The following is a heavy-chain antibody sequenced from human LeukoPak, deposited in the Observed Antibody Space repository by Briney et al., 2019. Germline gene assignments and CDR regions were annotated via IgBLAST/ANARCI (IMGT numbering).Heavy chain of an antibody. CDR1: GGSISSSSYY. J-gene: IGHJ4*02. CDR2: IYYSGST. V-gene: IGHV4-39*01. CDR3: ARLLTIFGVVDY. Sequence: ASETLSLTCTVSGGSISSSSYYWGWIRQPPGKGLGWIGCIYYSGSTYYNPSLKSRVTISADMTKNQFSLKLTSVTAADTALYYCARLLTIFGVVDYWGQGTLVTVSS. D-gene: IGHD3-3*01.